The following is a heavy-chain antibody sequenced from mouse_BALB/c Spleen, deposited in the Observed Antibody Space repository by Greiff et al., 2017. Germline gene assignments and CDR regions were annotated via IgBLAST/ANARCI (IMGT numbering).Heavy chain of an antibody. D-gene: IGHD1-1*01. Sequence: EVQLVESGGGLVKPGGSLKLSCAASGFAFSSYDMSWVRQTPEKRLEWVAYISSGGGSTYYPDTVKGRFTISRDNAKNTLYLQMSSLKSEDTAMYYCARHNYGRAFDYWGQGTTRTVSS. CDR2: ISSGGGST. CDR1: GFAFSSYD. CDR3: ARHNYGRAFDY. J-gene: IGHJ2*01. V-gene: IGHV5-12-1*01.